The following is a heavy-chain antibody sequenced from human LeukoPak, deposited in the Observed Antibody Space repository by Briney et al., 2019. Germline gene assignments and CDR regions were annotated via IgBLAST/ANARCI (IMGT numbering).Heavy chain of an antibody. D-gene: IGHD6-19*01. Sequence: GASVKVSCKASGYTFTGYYMHWVRQAPGQGLEWMGWINPNSGGTNYAQKFQGWVTMTRDTSISTAYMELSRLRSDDTAVYYCARTASSGWYQFQHWGQGTLVTVSP. V-gene: IGHV1-2*04. CDR1: GYTFTGYY. J-gene: IGHJ1*01. CDR3: ARTASSGWYQFQH. CDR2: INPNSGGT.